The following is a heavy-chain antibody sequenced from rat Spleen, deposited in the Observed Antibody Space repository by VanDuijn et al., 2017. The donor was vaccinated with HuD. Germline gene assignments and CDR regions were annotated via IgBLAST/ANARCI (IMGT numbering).Heavy chain of an antibody. CDR3: TRGEDDGYSNWFAY. J-gene: IGHJ2*01. D-gene: IGHD1-12*03. CDR1: GFTFNKYW. V-gene: IGHV5-31*01. Sequence: EVQLVESGGGLVQPGRSLKLSCVASGFTFNKYWMNWIRQAPGKGLEWVASISTAGGNTYYRDSVKGRFTISRDNAKSTLYLQMNSLRSEDTATYYCTRGEDDGYSNWFAYWGQGVMVTVSS. CDR2: ISTAGGNT.